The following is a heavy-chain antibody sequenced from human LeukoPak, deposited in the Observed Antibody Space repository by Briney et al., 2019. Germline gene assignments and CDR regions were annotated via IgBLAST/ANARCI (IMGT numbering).Heavy chain of an antibody. J-gene: IGHJ4*02. D-gene: IGHD3-10*01. Sequence: PSETLSLTCTVSGGSISGHYWSWIRQPPGKGLEWIGYIYYSGSTNYNPSLKSRVTISVDTSKNQFSLKLSSVTAADTAVYYCARGASRIYGSGSYYYDYWGQGTLVTVTS. CDR2: IYYSGST. CDR1: GGSISGHY. CDR3: ARGASRIYGSGSYYYDY. V-gene: IGHV4-59*11.